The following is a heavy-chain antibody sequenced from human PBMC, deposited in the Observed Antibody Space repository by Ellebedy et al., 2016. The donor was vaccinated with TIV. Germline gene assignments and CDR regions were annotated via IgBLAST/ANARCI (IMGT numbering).Heavy chain of an antibody. Sequence: PGGSLRLSCAASGFTVSSNSMNWVRQAPWKGLEWVSVIYSGGGTSYADSVKGRFTIFRDTSKNTLFLQMNSLRAEDTAVYYCARKHLYGLDWGQGTLVTVSS. V-gene: IGHV3-66*01. J-gene: IGHJ4*02. CDR3: ARKHLYGLD. D-gene: IGHD3-10*01. CDR1: GFTVSSNS. CDR2: IYSGGGT.